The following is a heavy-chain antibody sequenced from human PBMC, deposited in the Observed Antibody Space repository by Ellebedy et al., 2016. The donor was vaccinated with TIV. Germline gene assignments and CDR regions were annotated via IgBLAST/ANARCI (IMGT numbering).Heavy chain of an antibody. J-gene: IGHJ4*02. V-gene: IGHV3-23*01. CDR1: GFTFSSYA. CDR2: ISNTGSRT. CDR3: ARAVSTGTVDY. Sequence: PGGSLRLSCAASGFTFSSYAMSWVRQAPGKGLEWVSTISNTGSRTYYADSVEGRFIISRDNSKKTLYLQMNSLRAEDTAFYYCARAVSTGTVDYWGQGTLVTVSS. D-gene: IGHD1-1*01.